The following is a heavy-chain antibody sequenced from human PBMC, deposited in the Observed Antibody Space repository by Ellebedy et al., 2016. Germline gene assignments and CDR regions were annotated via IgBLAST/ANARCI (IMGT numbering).Heavy chain of an antibody. J-gene: IGHJ6*02. Sequence: GGSLRLSCAASGFIFSSYGMHWVRQAPGQRLEWMGWINAGNGNTKYSQKFQGRVTITRDTSASTAYMELSSLRSEDTAVYYCARSLYSSSWYAPYYYYGMDVWGQGTTVTVSS. V-gene: IGHV1-3*01. D-gene: IGHD6-13*01. CDR2: INAGNGNT. CDR1: GFIFSSYG. CDR3: ARSLYSSSWYAPYYYYGMDV.